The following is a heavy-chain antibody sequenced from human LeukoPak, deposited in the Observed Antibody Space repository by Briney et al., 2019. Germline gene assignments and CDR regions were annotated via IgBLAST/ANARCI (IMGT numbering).Heavy chain of an antibody. CDR3: ARDHYGDFTFDY. CDR2: INHNGNVN. V-gene: IGHV3-7*01. Sequence: PGGSLRLSCAASGFTFSSYWMNWARQAPGKGLEWVASINHNGNVNYYVDSVKGRFTISRDNAKNSLYLQMNSLRAEDTAVYYCARDHYGDFTFDYWGQGTQVTVSS. J-gene: IGHJ4*02. D-gene: IGHD4-17*01. CDR1: GFTFSSYW.